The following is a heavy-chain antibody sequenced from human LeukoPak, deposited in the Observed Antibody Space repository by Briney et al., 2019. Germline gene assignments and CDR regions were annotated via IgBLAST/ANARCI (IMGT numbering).Heavy chain of an antibody. CDR1: GYTFTSNH. D-gene: IGHD2-15*01. CDR2: INPSGRST. J-gene: IGHJ4*02. CDR3: AREQGQVPGPLVVAGTYYFDY. Sequence: GASVKVSCKASGYTFTSNHIHWVRQAPGQGLEWMGIINPSGRSTNYAHKFQGRVTMTSDTSTSTVYMELSSLRSEDTAVYYCAREQGQVPGPLVVAGTYYFDYWGQGTLVTVSS. V-gene: IGHV1-46*01.